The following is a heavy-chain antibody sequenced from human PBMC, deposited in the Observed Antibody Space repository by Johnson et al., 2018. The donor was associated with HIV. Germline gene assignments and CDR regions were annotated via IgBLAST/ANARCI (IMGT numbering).Heavy chain of an antibody. CDR2: IRYDGSNK. V-gene: IGHV3-30*02. Sequence: QVQLVESGGGVVQPGGSLRLSCAASGFTFSSYGMHWVRQAPGKGLEWVAFIRYDGSNKYYADSVKGRFTISRDNSKNTLYLQTNSLRAEDTAVYYCAKGMNLDAFDIWGQGTMVTVSS. CDR1: GFTFSSYG. J-gene: IGHJ3*02. CDR3: AKGMNLDAFDI. D-gene: IGHD1-14*01.